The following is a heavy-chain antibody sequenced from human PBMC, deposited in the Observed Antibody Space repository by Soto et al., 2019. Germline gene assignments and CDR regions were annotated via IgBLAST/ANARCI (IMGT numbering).Heavy chain of an antibody. Sequence: QITLKESGPTLVKPTQTLTLTCTFSGFSLSTSGVGVGWIRQPPGKALEWLALIYWDDDKRYSPSLKSRLTSPKDPSKNQVVLTMTNMDPVDTATYYCAHYPAMVTPYGMDVWGQGTTVTVSS. CDR3: AHYPAMVTPYGMDV. V-gene: IGHV2-5*02. D-gene: IGHD5-18*01. J-gene: IGHJ6*02. CDR2: IYWDDDK. CDR1: GFSLSTSGVG.